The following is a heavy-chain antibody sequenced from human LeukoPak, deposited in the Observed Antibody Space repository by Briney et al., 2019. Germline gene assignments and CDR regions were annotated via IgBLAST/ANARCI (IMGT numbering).Heavy chain of an antibody. V-gene: IGHV4-38-2*02. CDR3: ARVGDYYYCMDV. J-gene: IGHJ6*02. CDR1: GYSISSGYY. Sequence: SETLSLTCTVSGYSISSGYYWGWTRQPPGKGLEWTGSIYPSGSTNYNPSLKSRVTISVDTSKNQFSLKRSSVTAADTAVYYCARVGDYYYCMDVWGQGTTVTVSS. CDR2: IYPSGST.